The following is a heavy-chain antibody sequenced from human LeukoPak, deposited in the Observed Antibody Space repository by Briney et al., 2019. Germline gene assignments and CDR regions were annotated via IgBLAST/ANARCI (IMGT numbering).Heavy chain of an antibody. CDR3: ARVGEAIRLHAFDI. D-gene: IGHD2-2*02. Sequence: PGGSLRLSCAASGFTFDDYGMSWVRQAPGKGLEWVSGINWNGGSTGYADSVKGRFTISRDNAKNSLYLQMNSLRAEDTALYYCARVGEAIRLHAFDIWGQGTMVTVSS. V-gene: IGHV3-20*04. CDR1: GFTFDDYG. CDR2: INWNGGST. J-gene: IGHJ3*02.